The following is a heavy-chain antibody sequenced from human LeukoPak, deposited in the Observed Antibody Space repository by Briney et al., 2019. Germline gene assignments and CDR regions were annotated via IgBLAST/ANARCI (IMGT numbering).Heavy chain of an antibody. V-gene: IGHV3-23*01. D-gene: IGHD6-13*01. CDR3: AKVSGYSSSRYFRVDYFDY. CDR1: GFTFSSYA. CDR2: ISGSGGST. Sequence: GGSLRLSCAASGFTFSSYAMSWVRQAPGKGLEWVSAISGSGGSTYYADSVKGRFTISRDNSKNTLYLQMNSLRAEDTAVYYCAKVSGYSSSRYFRVDYFDYWGQGTLVTVSS. J-gene: IGHJ4*02.